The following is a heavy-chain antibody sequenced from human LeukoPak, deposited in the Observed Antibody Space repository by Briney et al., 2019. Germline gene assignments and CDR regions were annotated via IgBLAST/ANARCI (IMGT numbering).Heavy chain of an antibody. CDR3: AREKAPAVAFDY. J-gene: IGHJ4*02. V-gene: IGHV3-33*01. CDR1: GFTFSSYG. D-gene: IGHD6-19*01. CDR2: IWYDGSNT. Sequence: GSSLRLSCAASGFTFSSYGMHWVRQAPGKGLEWVAVIWYDGSNTYYADSVKGRFTISRNNCKNTLYLQLTSLRAEDTAVYYCAREKAPAVAFDYWGQGTLVTVSS.